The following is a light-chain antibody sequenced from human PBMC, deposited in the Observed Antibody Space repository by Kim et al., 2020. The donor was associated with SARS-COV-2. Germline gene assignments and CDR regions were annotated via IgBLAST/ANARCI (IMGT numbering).Light chain of an antibody. V-gene: IGKV1-39*01. CDR3: QQSDSVPPT. CDR1: QSISSY. Sequence: DIQMTQSPSSLSASVGDRVAITCRARQSISSYLNWYQQKPGKAPKLLIYAASSLQSGVPSRFRGSGSGTDFTLTISSLQPDDFATYYCQQSDSVPPTFGQGTKVDIK. CDR2: AAS. J-gene: IGKJ1*01.